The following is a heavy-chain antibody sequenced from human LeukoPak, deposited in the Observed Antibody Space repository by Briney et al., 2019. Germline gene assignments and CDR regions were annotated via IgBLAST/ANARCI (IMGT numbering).Heavy chain of an antibody. CDR3: ARHLYGDYFFDY. J-gene: IGHJ4*02. CDR1: GYTFNRYS. CDR2: INAYNGNT. Sequence: ASVKLSCKASGYTFNRYSISWVRQAPGQGLEWMGWINAYNGNTNYAQKSQGRVTMTTDTSTSTAYMELRSLRSDDTAVYYCARHLYGDYFFDYWGQGTLIILSS. D-gene: IGHD4-17*01. V-gene: IGHV1-18*01.